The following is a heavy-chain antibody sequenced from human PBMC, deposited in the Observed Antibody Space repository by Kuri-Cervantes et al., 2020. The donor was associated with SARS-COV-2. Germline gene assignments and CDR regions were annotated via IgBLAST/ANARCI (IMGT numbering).Heavy chain of an antibody. CDR3: ARDLHKADWGYGSGSYYNAKGSFQH. D-gene: IGHD3-10*01. Sequence: GGSLRLSCAASGFTFSSYSMNWVRQAPGKGLEWVSYISSSSSTIYYADSVKGRFTISRDNAKNSLYLQMNSLRSEDTAVYYCARDLHKADWGYGSGSYYNAKGSFQHWGQGTLVTVSS. V-gene: IGHV3-48*01. CDR2: ISSSSSTI. CDR1: GFTFSSYS. J-gene: IGHJ1*01.